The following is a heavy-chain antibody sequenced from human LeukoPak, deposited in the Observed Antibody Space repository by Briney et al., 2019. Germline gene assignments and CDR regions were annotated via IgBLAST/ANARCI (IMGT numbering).Heavy chain of an antibody. Sequence: AVKVSCKASGGTFSSYAISWVRQAPGQGLEWMGGIILIFGTANYAQKFQGRVTITADESTSTAYMELSSLRSEDTAVYYCARASGSYHTPFDYWGQGTLVTVSS. CDR3: ARASGSYHTPFDY. D-gene: IGHD1-26*01. J-gene: IGHJ4*02. CDR2: IILIFGTA. V-gene: IGHV1-69*13. CDR1: GGTFSSYA.